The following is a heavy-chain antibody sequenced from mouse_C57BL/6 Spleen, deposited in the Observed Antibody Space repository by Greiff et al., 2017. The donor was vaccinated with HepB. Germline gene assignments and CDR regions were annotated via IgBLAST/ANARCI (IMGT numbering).Heavy chain of an antibody. Sequence: VQLQQSGPELVKPGASVKISCKASGYAFSSSWMNWVKQRPGKGLEWIGRIYPGDGDTNYNGKFKGKATLTADKSSSTAYMQLSSLTSEDSAVYFCARNGDGYPYYYAMDYWGQGTSVTVSS. CDR3: ARNGDGYPYYYAMDY. D-gene: IGHD2-3*01. CDR2: IYPGDGDT. V-gene: IGHV1-82*01. CDR1: GYAFSSSW. J-gene: IGHJ4*01.